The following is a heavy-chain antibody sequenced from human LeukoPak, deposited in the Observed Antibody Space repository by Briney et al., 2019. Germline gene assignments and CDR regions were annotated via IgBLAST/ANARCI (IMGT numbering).Heavy chain of an antibody. J-gene: IGHJ4*02. Sequence: SETLSLTCTVSGGSISSSSYYWGWIRQPPGKGLEWIGSIYNSGSTYYNPSLKSRVTISVDTSKNQFSLKLSSVTAADTAVYYCARSGNDYVWGSLFYWGQGTLVTVSS. D-gene: IGHD3-16*01. CDR1: GGSISSSSYY. CDR2: IYNSGST. CDR3: ARSGNDYVWGSLFY. V-gene: IGHV4-39*01.